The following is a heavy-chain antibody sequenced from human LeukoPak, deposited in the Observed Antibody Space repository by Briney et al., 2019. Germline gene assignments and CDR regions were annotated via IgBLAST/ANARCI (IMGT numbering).Heavy chain of an antibody. CDR3: ARALSDYDILTGYSYHFDY. CDR1: GFTVSSNY. CDR2: IYSGGST. Sequence: GGSLRLSCAASGFTVSSNYMSWVPQAPGKGLEWVSVIYSGGSTYYADSVKGRFTISRDNSKNTLYLQMNSLRAEDTAVYYCARALSDYDILTGYSYHFDYWGQGTLVTVSS. V-gene: IGHV3-53*01. D-gene: IGHD3-9*01. J-gene: IGHJ4*02.